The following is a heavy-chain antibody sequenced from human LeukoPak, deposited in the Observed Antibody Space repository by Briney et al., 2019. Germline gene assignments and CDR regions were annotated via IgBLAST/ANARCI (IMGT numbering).Heavy chain of an antibody. CDR2: ISGSGGST. CDR3: AKDRPHYYDSSGSYYFDY. J-gene: IGHJ4*02. D-gene: IGHD3-22*01. Sequence: QPGGSLRLSCAASGFTFSSYAMSWVRQAPGKGLEWVSAISGSGGSTYYADSVKGRFTISRDNSKNTLYLQMNSLRAEDTAVYYCAKDRPHYYDSSGSYYFDYWGQGTLVTVSS. V-gene: IGHV3-23*01. CDR1: GFTFSSYA.